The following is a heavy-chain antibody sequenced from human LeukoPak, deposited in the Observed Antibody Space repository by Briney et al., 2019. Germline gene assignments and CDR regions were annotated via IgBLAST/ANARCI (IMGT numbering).Heavy chain of an antibody. Sequence: TGGSLGLSCAASGFIFSNYWMHWVRQAPGKGLVWVACINSDGRSTIFADSVKGRFTISRDNAKNTLYLQMNSLSGEDTAVYYCARVAGISTYYYYMDVWGKGTTVTVSS. D-gene: IGHD6-19*01. CDR2: INSDGRST. CDR1: GFIFSNYW. J-gene: IGHJ6*03. V-gene: IGHV3-74*01. CDR3: ARVAGISTYYYYMDV.